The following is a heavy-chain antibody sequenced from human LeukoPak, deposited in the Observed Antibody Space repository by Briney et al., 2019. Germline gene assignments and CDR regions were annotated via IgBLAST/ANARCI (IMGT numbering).Heavy chain of an antibody. Sequence: GGSLRLSCAASGFTFSSYSMNWVRQAPGKGLEWVSSISSSSSYIYYADSVKGRFTISRDNAKNSLYLQMNSLRAEDTALYYCAKDISKLGTIVDYWGQGTLVTVSS. CDR3: AKDISKLGTIVDY. V-gene: IGHV3-21*04. CDR1: GFTFSSYS. CDR2: ISSSSSYI. J-gene: IGHJ4*02. D-gene: IGHD7-27*01.